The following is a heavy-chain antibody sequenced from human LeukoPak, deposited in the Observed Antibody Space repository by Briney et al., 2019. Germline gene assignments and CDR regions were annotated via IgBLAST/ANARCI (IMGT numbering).Heavy chain of an antibody. CDR3: ARKGDV. CDR1: GGSLNGYD. Sequence: SETLSLTCAVYGGSLNGYDWNWIRQPPGKGLEWIGTTHYSGNTYYNPSLKSRVTISLDTSKNQFSLKLNSVTAADTAVYYCARKGDVWGKGTTVTVSS. CDR2: THYSGNT. J-gene: IGHJ6*04. V-gene: IGHV4-34*01.